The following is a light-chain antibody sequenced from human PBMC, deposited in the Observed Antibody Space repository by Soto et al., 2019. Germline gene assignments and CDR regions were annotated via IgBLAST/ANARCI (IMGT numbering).Light chain of an antibody. Sequence: QSVLTQPPSSSGTPGQRVTISCSGSISNIGSNTVNWYQQLPGTAPKLLIHANNQRPSGVPDRFSGSKSGTSASLAISWLQSEEADYYCAAWDDSLHGYVFGTGTKVTVL. V-gene: IGLV1-44*01. J-gene: IGLJ1*01. CDR2: ANN. CDR3: AAWDDSLHGYV. CDR1: ISNIGSNT.